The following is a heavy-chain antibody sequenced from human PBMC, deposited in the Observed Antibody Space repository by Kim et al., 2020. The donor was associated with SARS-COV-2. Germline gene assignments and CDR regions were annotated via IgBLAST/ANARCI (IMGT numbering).Heavy chain of an antibody. Sequence: GGSLRLSCAASGFNSSTYGMHWVRQAPGRGLEWVAVSWSDEKNKYYADSVKGRFSISRDNAKNTVHLQMDSLRAEDTALYFCARDRGMMQLWLYLFDLWGQGTMVSVSA. D-gene: IGHD6-19*01. CDR1: GFNSSTYG. CDR3: ARDRGMMQLWLYLFDL. V-gene: IGHV3-33*08. J-gene: IGHJ4*02. CDR2: SWSDEKNK.